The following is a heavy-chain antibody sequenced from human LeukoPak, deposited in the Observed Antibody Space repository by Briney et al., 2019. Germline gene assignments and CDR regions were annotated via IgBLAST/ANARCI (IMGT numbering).Heavy chain of an antibody. J-gene: IGHJ4*02. CDR1: GASITSNNW. D-gene: IGHD3-9*01. Sequence: SETLSLTYGVSGASITSNNWWNWVRQPPGKGLEWIGEIHHSGNTHYMSSLKSRVTISLDKSKNQFSLKLTSVTAADTAVYYCARDGGYDILTGSKSYYFDYWGQGTLVTVSS. V-gene: IGHV4-4*02. CDR3: ARDGGYDILTGSKSYYFDY. CDR2: IHHSGNT.